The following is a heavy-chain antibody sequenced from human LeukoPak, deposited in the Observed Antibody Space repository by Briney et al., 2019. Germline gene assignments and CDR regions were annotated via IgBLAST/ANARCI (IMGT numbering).Heavy chain of an antibody. CDR2: INPNSGGT. CDR3: ARRGDYGAD. Sequence: ASVKVSCKASAYTFTDSFLHWVRQAPGQGLEWMGWINPNSGGTNYAQNFQGRVTLTRDTSISTAYMELTRQRSDDTAVYYCARRGDYGADWGQGTLVTVSS. D-gene: IGHD4-17*01. V-gene: IGHV1-2*02. CDR1: AYTFTDSF. J-gene: IGHJ4*02.